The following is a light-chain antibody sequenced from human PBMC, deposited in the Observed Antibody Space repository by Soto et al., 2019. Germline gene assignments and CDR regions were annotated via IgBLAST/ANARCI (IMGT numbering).Light chain of an antibody. Sequence: DIVMTQSPLSLPVTPGEPASISCRSSQSLLHSNGINYLDWYLQKPGQSPQLLIYLGSNRASGVHDRFSGSGSGTVFTLKISRVEAEDVGVYYCMQTLQAPLTFGGGTKVEIK. CDR3: MQTLQAPLT. J-gene: IGKJ4*01. V-gene: IGKV2-28*01. CDR1: QSLLHSNGINY. CDR2: LGS.